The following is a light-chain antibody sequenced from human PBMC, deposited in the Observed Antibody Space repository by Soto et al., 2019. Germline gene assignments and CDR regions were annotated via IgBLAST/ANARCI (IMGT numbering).Light chain of an antibody. V-gene: IGKV3-15*01. Sequence: EIVMTQSPATLSVSPGERATLSCRASQSVSTNLAWYQQKPGQSPRLLIYGASTRATGIPARFSGSGSETEFTLTISSLQSEDFAVYYCQQYTNWPPYTFGQGTHLEIK. J-gene: IGKJ2*01. CDR3: QQYTNWPPYT. CDR2: GAS. CDR1: QSVSTN.